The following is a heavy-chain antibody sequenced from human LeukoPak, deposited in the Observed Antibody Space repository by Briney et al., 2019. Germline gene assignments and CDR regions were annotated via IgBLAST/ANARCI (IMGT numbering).Heavy chain of an antibody. Sequence: SVKVSCKASGGTFSSYAISWVRQAPGQGLEWMGRIIPILGIANYAQKFQGRVTITADKSTSTAYMELSSLRSEDTAVYYCARTGPAAMSLEYFDYWGQGTLVTVSS. CDR2: IIPILGIA. CDR3: ARTGPAAMSLEYFDY. V-gene: IGHV1-69*04. J-gene: IGHJ4*02. CDR1: GGTFSSYA. D-gene: IGHD2-2*01.